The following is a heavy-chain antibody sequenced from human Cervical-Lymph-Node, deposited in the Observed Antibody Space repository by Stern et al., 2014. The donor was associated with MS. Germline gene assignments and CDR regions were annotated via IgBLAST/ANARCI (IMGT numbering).Heavy chain of an antibody. CDR1: GGPIGSGTYY. CDR2: IYNSGST. J-gene: IGHJ6*02. V-gene: IGHV4-61*02. D-gene: IGHD1-26*01. Sequence: QLQLQESGPGLVKPSQTLALTCTVSGGPIGSGTYYWSWIRQPAGKGLEWIGRIYNSGSTSYNPSLKSRVTMCLDTSQNQFSLKRSSVTAADTAVYYCARDDAVGATRYHYAMDVWGQGTTVTVSS. CDR3: ARDDAVGATRYHYAMDV.